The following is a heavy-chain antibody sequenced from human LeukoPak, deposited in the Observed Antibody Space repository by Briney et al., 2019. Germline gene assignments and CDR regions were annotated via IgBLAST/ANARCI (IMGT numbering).Heavy chain of an antibody. CDR2: MNPNSGNT. Sequence: ASVKVSCKASGYTFTTYDINWVRQATGQGLEWMGWMNPNSGNTGYAQKFQGRVTITRNTSISTAYMELSSLRSEDTAVYYCARAYCGGDCRKFYYYYYYMDVWGKGTTVTVSS. J-gene: IGHJ6*03. CDR3: ARAYCGGDCRKFYYYYYYMDV. CDR1: GYTFTTYD. D-gene: IGHD2-21*02. V-gene: IGHV1-8*01.